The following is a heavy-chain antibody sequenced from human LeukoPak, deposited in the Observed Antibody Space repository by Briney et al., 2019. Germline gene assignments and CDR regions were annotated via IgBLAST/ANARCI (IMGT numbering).Heavy chain of an antibody. V-gene: IGHV3-30*02. CDR1: GFNFNNYG. J-gene: IGHJ4*02. Sequence: PGGSLRLSCAASGFNFNNYGMHWVRQAPGKGLEWVTFIRYDGSNKYYADSVKGRFTISRDNSKNTVYLQMNSLRAEDTAVYYCARRAGAYSHPYDYWGQGTLVTVSS. D-gene: IGHD4/OR15-4a*01. CDR3: ARRAGAYSHPYDY. CDR2: IRYDGSNK.